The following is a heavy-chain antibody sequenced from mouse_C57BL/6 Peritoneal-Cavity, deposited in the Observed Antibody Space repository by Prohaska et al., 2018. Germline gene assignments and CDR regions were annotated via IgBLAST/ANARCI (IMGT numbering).Heavy chain of an antibody. V-gene: IGHV11-2*01. CDR1: GFTFSGFW. J-gene: IGHJ1*03. CDR3: MRYGNYWYFDV. Sequence: VQPGGSRGLSCEGSGFTFSGFWMSWVRQTPGKTLEWIGDINSDGSAINYAPSIKDRFTIFRDNDKSTLYLQMSNVRSEDTATHFCMRYGNYWYFDVWGTGTTVTVSS. CDR2: INSDGSAI. D-gene: IGHD2-1*01.